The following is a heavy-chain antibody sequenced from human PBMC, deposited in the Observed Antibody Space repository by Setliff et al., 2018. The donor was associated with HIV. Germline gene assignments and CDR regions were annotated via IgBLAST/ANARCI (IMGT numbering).Heavy chain of an antibody. J-gene: IGHJ6*03. Sequence: PSETLSLTCTVSVDSMNSHYWSWIRQPPGKGLVWIGYIHYSGGTKYNPSLKSRVTISVDSSRKQFSLKVTSVTTANTAVYYCARVGTYGVHGDYYYYMDVWGKGTTVTLSS. CDR1: VDSMNSHY. D-gene: IGHD4-17*01. V-gene: IGHV4-59*11. CDR2: IHYSGGT. CDR3: ARVGTYGVHGDYYYYMDV.